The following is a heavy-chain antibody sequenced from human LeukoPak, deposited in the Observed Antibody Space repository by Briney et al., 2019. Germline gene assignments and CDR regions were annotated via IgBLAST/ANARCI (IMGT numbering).Heavy chain of an antibody. V-gene: IGHV3-23*01. CDR3: AKRGVVIRVILVGFHKEAYYFES. J-gene: IGHJ4*02. Sequence: GGSLRLSCAVTGITLNNYCMTWVRQAPGKGLEWVAGISDSGGSTKYADSVKGRFTISRDNPKNTLYLQMNSLRAEDTAVYFCAKRGVVIRVILVGFHKEAYYFESWGQGALVTVSS. D-gene: IGHD3/OR15-3a*01. CDR1: GITLNNYC. CDR2: ISDSGGST.